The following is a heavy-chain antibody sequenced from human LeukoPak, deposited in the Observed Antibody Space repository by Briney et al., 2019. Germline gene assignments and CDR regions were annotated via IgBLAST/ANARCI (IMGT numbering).Heavy chain of an antibody. CDR3: GKTTVGYRRGQKPAWPVDY. D-gene: IGHD5-18*01. Sequence: GGSLRLSGEAPGFTFAGRAMAWVGRAPGKGLGGGAGIFGRAASPHYADPVKPGFPISGDHPRNPVYLQINRPRAQATAVYHCGKTTVGYRRGQKPAWPVDYWGQGTLVTVSS. CDR1: GFTFAGRA. J-gene: IGHJ4*02. V-gene: IGHV3-23*01. CDR2: IFGRAASP.